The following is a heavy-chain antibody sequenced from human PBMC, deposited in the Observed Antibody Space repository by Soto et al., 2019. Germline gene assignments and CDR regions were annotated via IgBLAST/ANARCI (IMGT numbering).Heavy chain of an antibody. V-gene: IGHV3-23*01. Sequence: PGGSLIRSCAASEFPFSGYGINWVRHAPGKGLEWVSAISGSGGATYYADSVKGRFTISRDNSKNTTYLQMDSLRAEDTAIYYCAKDKGDELFLGYYDYWGQGTLVTVSS. CDR2: ISGSGGAT. CDR3: AKDKGDELFLGYYDY. D-gene: IGHD1-7*01. CDR1: EFPFSGYG. J-gene: IGHJ4*02.